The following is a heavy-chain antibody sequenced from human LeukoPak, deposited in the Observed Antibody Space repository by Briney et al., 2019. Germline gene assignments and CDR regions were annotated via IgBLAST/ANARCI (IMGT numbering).Heavy chain of an antibody. CDR2: IYYSGST. J-gene: IGHJ4*02. V-gene: IGHV4-31*03. CDR3: ARRTPGPQLDEYVAYYFDL. Sequence: SETLSLTCTVSGGSISSGGYYWSWIRQHPGKGLEWIGYIYYSGSTYYNPSLKSRVTISVDTSKNQFSLKLSSVTAADTAVYYCARRTPGPQLDEYVAYYFDLWGQGTLVTVSS. D-gene: IGHD3/OR15-3a*01. CDR1: GGSISSGGYY.